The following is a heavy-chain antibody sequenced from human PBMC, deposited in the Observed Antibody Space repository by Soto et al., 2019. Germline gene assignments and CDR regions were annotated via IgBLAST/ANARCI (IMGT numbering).Heavy chain of an antibody. CDR2: VNPNNGDT. J-gene: IGHJ4*02. CDR1: GYTFTSLH. Sequence: QVQLVQSGAEVKKPGASVKVSCKASGYTFTSLHMNWVRQATGQELEWMGWVNPNNGDTGYAQKFQGRVTMTRNTSISTFYMELSSLTSDDTAVYYCARGVGDLGDYWGQGTLVTVSS. V-gene: IGHV1-8*01. CDR3: ARGVGDLGDY. D-gene: IGHD3-10*01.